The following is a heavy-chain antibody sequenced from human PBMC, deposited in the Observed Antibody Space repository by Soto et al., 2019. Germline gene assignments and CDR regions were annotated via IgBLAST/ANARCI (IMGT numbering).Heavy chain of an antibody. J-gene: IGHJ4*02. CDR3: AKDSHYYDSSGTVFDY. CDR1: GFTFSSSG. V-gene: IGHV3-23*04. CDR2: ISGSGGST. D-gene: IGHD3-22*01. Sequence: VQLVDSGGGVVQPGGSLRLSCAASGFTFSSSGMHWVRQAPGKGLEWVAVISGSGGSTYYADSVKGRFTISRDNSKNTLYLQMNSLRAEDTAVYYCAKDSHYYDSSGTVFDYWGQGTLVTVSS.